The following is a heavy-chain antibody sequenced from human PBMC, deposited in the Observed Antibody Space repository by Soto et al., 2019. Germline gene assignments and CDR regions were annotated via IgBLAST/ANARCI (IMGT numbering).Heavy chain of an antibody. Sequence: SETLSLTCAVSGGSISGSNWWSWVRQPPGKGLEWIGEIYHSGSTNYNPSLKSRVTISVDKSKNQFSLKLSSVTAADTAVYYCARFITMVRGVTVYGMDVWGQGTTVTVSS. CDR2: IYHSGST. CDR1: GGSISGSNW. CDR3: ARFITMVRGVTVYGMDV. D-gene: IGHD3-10*01. V-gene: IGHV4-4*02. J-gene: IGHJ6*02.